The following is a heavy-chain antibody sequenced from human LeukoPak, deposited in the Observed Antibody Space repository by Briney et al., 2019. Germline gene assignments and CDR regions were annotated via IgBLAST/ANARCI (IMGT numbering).Heavy chain of an antibody. CDR3: ARRTGGVIAPFDY. CDR1: GYTFTGYY. Sequence: ASVKVSCKASGYTFTGYYMHWVRQAPGQGLGWMGRINPNSGGTNYAQKFQGRVTMTRDTSISTAYMELSRLRSGDTAVYYCARRTGGVIAPFDYWGQGTLVTVSS. CDR2: INPNSGGT. V-gene: IGHV1-2*06. J-gene: IGHJ4*02. D-gene: IGHD3-16*02.